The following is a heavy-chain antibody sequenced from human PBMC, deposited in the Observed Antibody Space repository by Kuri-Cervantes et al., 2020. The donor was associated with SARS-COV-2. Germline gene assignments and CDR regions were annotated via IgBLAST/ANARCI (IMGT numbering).Heavy chain of an antibody. CDR1: GFTFDDYG. Sequence: GGSLRLSCAASGFTFDDYGMSWVRQAPGKGLEWVSGINWNGGSTGYADSVKGRFTISRDNAKNSLYLQMNNLRAEDTALYFCARDPTGVAGAGRFFDYWGQGALVTVSS. D-gene: IGHD6-19*01. V-gene: IGHV3-20*04. J-gene: IGHJ4*02. CDR2: INWNGGST. CDR3: ARDPTGVAGAGRFFDY.